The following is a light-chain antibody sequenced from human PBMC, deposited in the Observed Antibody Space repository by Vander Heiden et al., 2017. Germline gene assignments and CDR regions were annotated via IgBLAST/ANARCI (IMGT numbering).Light chain of an antibody. CDR2: AAS. CDR1: QSISSY. Sequence: IQMTHSPSSLSASVGDRVTITCRASQSISSYLNWYQQKPGKAPKLLIYAASSLQSGVPSRFSGSGSGTDFTLTISRLHPEDFATYYCQQCDTTPITFGGGTKVXIK. V-gene: IGKV1-39*01. J-gene: IGKJ4*01. CDR3: QQCDTTPIT.